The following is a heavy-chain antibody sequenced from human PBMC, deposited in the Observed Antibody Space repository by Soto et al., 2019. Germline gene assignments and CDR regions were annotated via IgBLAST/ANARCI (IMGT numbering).Heavy chain of an antibody. CDR1: GYTFTGYG. CDR3: VRRHVSATGIDWFDP. CDR2: INAANGDT. J-gene: IGHJ5*02. Sequence: ASVKVSCKASGYTFTGYGIHWVRQAPGQRLEWMGWINAANGDTKYSPRFQGRVTITRDTSASTAYMELSSVRSEDTAVYYCVRRHVSATGIDWFDPWGQGTLVTVSS. V-gene: IGHV1-3*01. D-gene: IGHD6-13*01.